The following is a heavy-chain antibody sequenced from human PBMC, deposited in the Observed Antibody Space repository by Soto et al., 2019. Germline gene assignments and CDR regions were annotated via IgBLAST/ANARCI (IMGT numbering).Heavy chain of an antibody. J-gene: IGHJ6*02. V-gene: IGHV3-66*04. CDR2: IYSGGST. CDR1: AFTVSSNY. Sequence: EVQLVESGGGLVQPGGSLRLSCAASAFTVSSNYMSWVRQAPGKGLEWVSVIYSGGSTYYADSVKGRFTISRDNSKNTLYLQMNSLRAEDTAVYYCARRATVYYGMDVWGQGTTVTVSS. D-gene: IGHD1-26*01. CDR3: ARRATVYYGMDV.